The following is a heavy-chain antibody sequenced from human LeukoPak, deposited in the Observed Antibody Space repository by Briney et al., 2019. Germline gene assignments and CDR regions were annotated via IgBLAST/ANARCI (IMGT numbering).Heavy chain of an antibody. D-gene: IGHD5-24*01. V-gene: IGHV3-7*05. CDR1: RVSLSNYW. CDR2: IKPDGSEK. J-gene: IGHJ6*02. Sequence: PGGSLRLSCTVSRVSLSNYWMTWARQAPGKGLEWVANIKPDGSEKYYVDSVKGRFTISRDNAKDSLYLHMSSLRAEDTAVYYCVRAIDVWGQGTTVTVSS. CDR3: VRAIDV.